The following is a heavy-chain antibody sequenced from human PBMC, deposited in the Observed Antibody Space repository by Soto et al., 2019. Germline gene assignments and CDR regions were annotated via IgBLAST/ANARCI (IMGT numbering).Heavy chain of an antibody. V-gene: IGHV1-8*01. CDR3: ARGGDSRYGMDV. CDR2: MNPNSGNT. Sequence: VASVKVSCKASGCTFTSYDINWVRQATGQGLEWMGWMNPNSGNTGYAQKFQGRVTMTRNTSISTAYMELSSLRSEDTAVYYCARGGDSRYGMDVWGQGTTVTVSS. CDR1: GCTFTSYD. J-gene: IGHJ6*02. D-gene: IGHD4-17*01.